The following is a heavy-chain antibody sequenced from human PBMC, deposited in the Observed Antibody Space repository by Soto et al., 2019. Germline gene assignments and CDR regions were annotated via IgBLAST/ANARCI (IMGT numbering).Heavy chain of an antibody. CDR1: GFTFSSYG. D-gene: IGHD2-2*01. V-gene: IGHV3-33*01. CDR3: ARDLRGLYYFDY. J-gene: IGHJ4*02. Sequence: GGSLRLSCAASGFTFSSYGMHWVRQAPGKGLEWVAVIWYDGSNKYYADSVKGRFTISRDNSKNTLYLQMNSLRAEDTAVYYCARDLRGLYYFDYWGQGTLVTVSS. CDR2: IWYDGSNK.